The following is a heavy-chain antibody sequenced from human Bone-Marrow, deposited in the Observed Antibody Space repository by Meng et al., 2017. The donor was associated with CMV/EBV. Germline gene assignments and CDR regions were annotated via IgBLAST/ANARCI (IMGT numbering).Heavy chain of an antibody. CDR2: IRYDGSNK. CDR3: AKGPYDSGPFDY. CDR1: GFNFSDYS. J-gene: IGHJ4*02. V-gene: IGHV3-30*02. D-gene: IGHD3-22*01. Sequence: GESLKISCVASGFNFSDYSMTWVRQPPGKGLEWVAFIRYDGSNKYYADSVKGRFTISRDNSKNTVYLQMNSLRPEDTAVYYCAKGPYDSGPFDYWGQGKMVTVS.